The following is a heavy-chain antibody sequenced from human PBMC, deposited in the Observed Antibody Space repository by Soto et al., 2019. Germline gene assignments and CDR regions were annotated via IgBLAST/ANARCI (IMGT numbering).Heavy chain of an antibody. CDR3: ARDLHYDSSGYYDFDY. D-gene: IGHD3-22*01. Sequence: GASVKVSCKASGYTFTSYGISWVRQAPGQGLEWMGWISAYNGNTNYAQKLQGRVTMTTDTSTSTAYMELRSLRSDDTAVYYCARDLHYDSSGYYDFDYWGQGTLVTVSS. CDR2: ISAYNGNT. CDR1: GYTFTSYG. V-gene: IGHV1-18*01. J-gene: IGHJ4*02.